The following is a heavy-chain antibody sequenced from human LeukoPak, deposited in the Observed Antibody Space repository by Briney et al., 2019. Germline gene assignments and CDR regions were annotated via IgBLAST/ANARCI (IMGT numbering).Heavy chain of an antibody. D-gene: IGHD5-12*01. CDR2: IRYDGSNK. Sequence: GGSLRLSCAASGFTFSSYGMHWVRQAPGKGLEWVAFIRYDGSNKYYADSVKGRFTISRDNSKNTLYLQMNSLRAEDTAVYYCARGSMRMATTPFDYWGQGTLVTVSS. CDR1: GFTFSSYG. CDR3: ARGSMRMATTPFDY. V-gene: IGHV3-30*02. J-gene: IGHJ4*02.